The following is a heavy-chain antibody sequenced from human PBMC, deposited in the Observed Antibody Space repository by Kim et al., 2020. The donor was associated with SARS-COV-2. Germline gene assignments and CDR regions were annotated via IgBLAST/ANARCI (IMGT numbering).Heavy chain of an antibody. V-gene: IGHV1-46*01. CDR2: INPSGGST. CDR3: ARGNGCSSTSCYARAENSFDY. D-gene: IGHD2-2*01. J-gene: IGHJ4*02. CDR1: GYTFTSYY. Sequence: ASVKVSCKASGYTFTSYYMHWVRQAPGQGLEWMGIINPSGGSTSYAQKFQGRVTMTRDTSTSTVYMELSSLRSEDTAVYYCARGNGCSSTSCYARAENSFDYWGQGTLVTVSS.